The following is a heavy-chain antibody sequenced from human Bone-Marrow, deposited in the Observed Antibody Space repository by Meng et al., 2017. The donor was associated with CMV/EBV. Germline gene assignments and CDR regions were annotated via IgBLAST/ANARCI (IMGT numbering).Heavy chain of an antibody. D-gene: IGHD2-8*01. V-gene: IGHV3-48*03. CDR3: AREMVYVSLDV. CDR1: GFTFSSYE. CDR2: ISSSGSTI. Sequence: GESLKISCAASGFTFSSYEMNWVRQAPGKGLEWVSYISSSGSTIYYADSVKGRFTISRDNSKNTLYLQMNSLRAEDTAVYYCAREMVYVSLDVWGQGTTVTVSS. J-gene: IGHJ6*02.